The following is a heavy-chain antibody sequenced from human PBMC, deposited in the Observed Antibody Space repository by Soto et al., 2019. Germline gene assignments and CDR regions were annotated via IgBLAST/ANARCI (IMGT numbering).Heavy chain of an antibody. J-gene: IGHJ6*02. Sequence: GGALRLSCAAPGFTFSSYSMNWVRQAPGKGLEWVSSISSSSSYIYYADSVKGRFTISRDNARNSLYLQMNSLRAEDTAVYYCARDMAGPVYYYYYGMDVWGQGTTVTVSS. CDR3: ARDMAGPVYYYYYGMDV. CDR2: ISSSSSYI. D-gene: IGHD3-10*01. CDR1: GFTFSSYS. V-gene: IGHV3-21*01.